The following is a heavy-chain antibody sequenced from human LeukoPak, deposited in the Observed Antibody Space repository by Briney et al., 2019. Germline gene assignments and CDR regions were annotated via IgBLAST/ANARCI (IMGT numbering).Heavy chain of an antibody. D-gene: IGHD3-22*01. CDR2: IHYTGKN. V-gene: IGHV4-59*04. CDR3: ARMKVVVITGWFDP. CDR1: GDSITSYY. Sequence: SETLSLTCTVSGDSITSYYWNWVRQPPGKGLEWIGYIHYTGKNYYNPSLKSRVTMSVDMSKSQFSLKLSSVTAADTAVYYCARMKVVVITGWFDPWGQGTLVTVSS. J-gene: IGHJ5*02.